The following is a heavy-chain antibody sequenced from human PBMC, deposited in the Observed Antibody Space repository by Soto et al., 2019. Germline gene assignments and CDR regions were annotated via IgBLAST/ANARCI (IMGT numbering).Heavy chain of an antibody. CDR1: GVTLGAYA. Sequence: PGGSLSLSCAASGVTLGAYALSWVRQAPGKGLEWVSFISHNSGSVKYAESVKGRFTIARDNSQNMLFLQMNSLRAEDTAIYYCLTWSHNVLTGPDGYGMDVWGQGTTVTVSS. CDR3: LTWSHNVLTGPDGYGMDV. D-gene: IGHD3-9*01. J-gene: IGHJ6*02. V-gene: IGHV3-23*01. CDR2: ISHNSGSV.